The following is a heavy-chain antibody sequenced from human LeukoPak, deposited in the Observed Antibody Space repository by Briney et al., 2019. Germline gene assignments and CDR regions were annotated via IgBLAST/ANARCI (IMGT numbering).Heavy chain of an antibody. D-gene: IGHD6-19*01. CDR2: INSDDSST. CDR3: AGGRYSSVWF. Sequence: GGSLRLSCAASGFSFSNYWMHWVRQAPGKGLVWVSRINSDDSSTTYADSVKGRFTISRDNAKNTVYLQMNSLRAEDTTVYYCAGGRYSSVWFWGQGTLVTVSS. J-gene: IGHJ4*02. V-gene: IGHV3-74*01. CDR1: GFSFSNYW.